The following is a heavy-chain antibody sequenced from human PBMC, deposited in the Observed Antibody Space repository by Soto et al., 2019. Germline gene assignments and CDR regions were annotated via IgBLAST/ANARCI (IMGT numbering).Heavy chain of an antibody. CDR2: INHSGST. D-gene: IGHD2-8*02. V-gene: IGHV4-39*07. J-gene: IGHJ4*02. Sequence: PSETLSLTCTVSGASISSSNDYWTWIRQPPGTGLEWIGEINHSGSTNYNPSLKSRVTISVDTSKNQFSLKLTSVTAADTAVYYCARDKITGLFDYWGQGTLVTVSS. CDR1: GASISSSNDY. CDR3: ARDKITGLFDY.